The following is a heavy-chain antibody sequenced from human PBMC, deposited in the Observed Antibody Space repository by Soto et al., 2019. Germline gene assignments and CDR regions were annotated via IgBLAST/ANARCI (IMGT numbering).Heavy chain of an antibody. J-gene: IGHJ4*01. CDR3: ARHGAAIWLGY. Sequence: GESLKISCKTSGYTFSGHWISWVRQVPGKGLQWMGNIDPSDSYINYNPAFRGHVTFSVDKSSSTAYLHWRSLGPSDTAIYYCARHGAAIWLGYWGHVTRVTGAS. CDR1: GYTFSGHW. CDR2: IDPSDSYI. V-gene: IGHV5-10-1*01. D-gene: IGHD6-19*01.